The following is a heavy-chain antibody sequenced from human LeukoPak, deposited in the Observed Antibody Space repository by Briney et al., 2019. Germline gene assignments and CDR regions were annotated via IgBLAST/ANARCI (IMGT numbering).Heavy chain of an antibody. D-gene: IGHD5-12*01. CDR3: AKVGGQLDIVATFDY. Sequence: PGGSLRLSCAASGFTFSSYAMSWVRQAPGKGLEWVSAISGSGGSTYYADSVKGRFTISRDNSKNTLYLQMNSLRAEDTAVYYCAKVGGQLDIVATFDYWGQGTLVTVSS. CDR1: GFTFSSYA. J-gene: IGHJ4*02. CDR2: ISGSGGST. V-gene: IGHV3-23*01.